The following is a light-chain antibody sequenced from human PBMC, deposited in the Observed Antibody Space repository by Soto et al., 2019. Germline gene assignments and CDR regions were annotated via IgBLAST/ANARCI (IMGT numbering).Light chain of an antibody. CDR2: DVN. CDR1: SSDVGGYNY. J-gene: IGLJ2*01. V-gene: IGLV2-14*03. Sequence: QSALTQPASMSGSPGQSITISCTGTSSDVGGYNYVSWYRQHPGKAPKLMIYDVNNRPSGVSNRFSGSKSGNTASLTISGLQAEDEADYYCISHSSRSTLGVFGGGTKLTVL. CDR3: ISHSSRSTLGV.